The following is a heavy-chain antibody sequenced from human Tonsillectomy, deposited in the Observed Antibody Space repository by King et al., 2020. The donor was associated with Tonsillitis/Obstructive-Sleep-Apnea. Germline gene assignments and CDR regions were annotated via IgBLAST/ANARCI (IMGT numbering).Heavy chain of an antibody. D-gene: IGHD2-21*02. V-gene: IGHV4-31*03. J-gene: IGHJ2*01. CDR3: ARARGGDWIKDFDL. CDR1: GASISSGGYY. CDR2: IYYSGST. Sequence: VQLQESGPGLVRPSQTLTLTCTVSGASISSGGYYWSWIRQRPGKGLEWIGYIYYSGSTYYNPSLQSRITISADTSKNQFSLKLSSVTAADTAVYYCARARGGDWIKDFDLWGRGTLVTVSS.